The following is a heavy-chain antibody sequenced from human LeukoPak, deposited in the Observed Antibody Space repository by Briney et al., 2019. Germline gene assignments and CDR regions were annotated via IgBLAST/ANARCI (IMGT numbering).Heavy chain of an antibody. D-gene: IGHD5-18*01. CDR2: INPSGGST. CDR1: GYTFTSYY. J-gene: IGHJ4*02. Sequence: ASVKVSCKASGYTFTSYYMHWVRQAPGQGLEWMGIINPSGGSTSYAQKFQGRVTMTRDTSTSTVYMELSGLSSEDTAVYYCARAGSGYRFGYWGQGTLVTVSS. CDR3: ARAGSGYRFGY. V-gene: IGHV1-46*01.